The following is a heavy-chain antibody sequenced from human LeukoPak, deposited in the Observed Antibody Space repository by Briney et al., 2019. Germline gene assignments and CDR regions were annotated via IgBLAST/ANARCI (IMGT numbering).Heavy chain of an antibody. V-gene: IGHV3-74*01. J-gene: IGHJ4*02. Sequence: PGGSLRLSCAASGFTFRNYWMHWVRRAPGKGLVWVSRITPDEITTYADSVKGRFTISRDNAKNMLYLQMNSLRAEDTAVYYCATERAGTSGYIVFDNWGQGTLVTVSS. CDR2: ITPDEIT. CDR3: ATERAGTSGYIVFDN. CDR1: GFTFRNYW. D-gene: IGHD1-1*01.